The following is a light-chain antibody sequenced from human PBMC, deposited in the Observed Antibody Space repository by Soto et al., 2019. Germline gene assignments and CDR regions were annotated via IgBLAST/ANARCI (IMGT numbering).Light chain of an antibody. CDR3: QSYDSSLSDWV. CDR1: SSNIGAPYG. J-gene: IGLJ3*02. CDR2: GDS. Sequence: QSVLTQPPSVSGAPGQRVTISCTGSSSNIGAPYGVHWYRQLPGIAPKLPIYGDSNRPSGVPDRFSGSKSGPSASLAITGLQAEDEADYYCQSYDSSLSDWVFGGGTKLTVL. V-gene: IGLV1-40*01.